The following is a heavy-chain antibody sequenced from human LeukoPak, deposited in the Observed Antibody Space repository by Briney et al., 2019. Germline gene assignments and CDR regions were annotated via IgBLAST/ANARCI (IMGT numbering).Heavy chain of an antibody. J-gene: IGHJ6*03. CDR3: AKEALVVPAANPYYYYYMDV. V-gene: IGHV3-43*02. CDR1: GFTFDDYA. Sequence: PGGSLRLSCAASGFTFDDYAMHWVRQAPGKGLDWVSLISGDGGSTYYADSVKGRFTISRDNSKNSLYLQMNSLRTEDTALYYCAKEALVVPAANPYYYYYMDVWGKGTTVTVSS. D-gene: IGHD2-2*01. CDR2: ISGDGGST.